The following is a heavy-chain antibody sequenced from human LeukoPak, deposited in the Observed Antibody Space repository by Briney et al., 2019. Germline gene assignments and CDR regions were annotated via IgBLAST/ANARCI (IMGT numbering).Heavy chain of an antibody. J-gene: IGHJ4*02. CDR1: GFTFSSYA. CDR3: AKDLGGSDRVDY. V-gene: IGHV3-23*01. Sequence: GGSLRLSCAASGFTFSSYAMSWVRQAPGKGLEWVSAISGSGGSTYYADSVKGRFAISRDNSKNTLYLQMNSLRAEDTAVYYCAKDLGGSDRVDYWGQGTLVTVSS. D-gene: IGHD1-26*01. CDR2: ISGSGGST.